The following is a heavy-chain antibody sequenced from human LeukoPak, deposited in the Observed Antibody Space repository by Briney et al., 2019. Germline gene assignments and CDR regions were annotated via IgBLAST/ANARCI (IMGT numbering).Heavy chain of an antibody. D-gene: IGHD3-22*01. Sequence: PSETLSLTCTVSGGSISSGSYYWSWIRQPAGKGLEWIGRIYTSGSTNYNPSLKSRVTISVDTSKDQFSLKLSSVTAADTAVYYCAREDSSGWYGYWGQGTLVTVSS. CDR3: AREDSSGWYGY. V-gene: IGHV4-61*02. CDR1: GGSISSGSYY. J-gene: IGHJ4*02. CDR2: IYTSGST.